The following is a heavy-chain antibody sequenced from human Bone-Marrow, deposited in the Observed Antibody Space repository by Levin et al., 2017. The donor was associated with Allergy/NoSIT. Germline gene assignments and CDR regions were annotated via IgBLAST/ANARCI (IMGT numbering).Heavy chain of an antibody. CDR1: GFEFRAFV. CDR3: AKDDHGRDHPHAYDF. J-gene: IGHJ3*01. CDR2: ISADGSDT. V-gene: IGHV3-23*01. Sequence: GESLKISCTASGFEFRAFVMNWGRQAPGKGLEWVSAISADGSDTYYRDSVKGRVIISRDNSKNTVFLRMTRLRPEDTALYYCAKDDHGRDHPHAYDFWGLGTAVSVSS.